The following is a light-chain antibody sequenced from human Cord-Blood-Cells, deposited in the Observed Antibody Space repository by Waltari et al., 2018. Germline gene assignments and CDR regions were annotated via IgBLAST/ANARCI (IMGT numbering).Light chain of an antibody. CDR3: SSYTSSSTLVV. J-gene: IGLJ2*01. Sequence: QSALTQPASVSGSPGQSITLSCTGTSSSVGGYNYFSWYQQHPGKAPKLMIYDVSNRPSGVSNRFSGSKSGNTASLTISGLQAEDEADYYCSSYTSSSTLVVFGGGTKLTVL. V-gene: IGLV2-14*01. CDR2: DVS. CDR1: SSSVGGYNY.